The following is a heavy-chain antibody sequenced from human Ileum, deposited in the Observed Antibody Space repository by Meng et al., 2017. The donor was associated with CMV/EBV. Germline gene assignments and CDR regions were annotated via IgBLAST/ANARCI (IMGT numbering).Heavy chain of an antibody. V-gene: IGHV4-39*07. J-gene: IGHJ5*02. CDR3: ARDGIWFDP. Sequence: SLSFTLSGGPLGGSSYYWGWLRQPPGKGLGWIGSIYYSGSTYYNPSLKSRVTISVDTSKNQFSLKLSSVTAADTAVYYCARDGIWFDPWGQGTLVTVSS. CDR2: IYYSGST. CDR1: GGPLGGSSYY.